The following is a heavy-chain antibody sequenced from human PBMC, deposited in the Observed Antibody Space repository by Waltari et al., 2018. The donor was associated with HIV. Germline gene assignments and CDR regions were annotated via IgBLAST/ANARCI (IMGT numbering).Heavy chain of an antibody. Sequence: QLQLQESGPGLVKPSETLSLTCTVSGGSISSSSYYWGWTRQPPGKGLEWIGSIYYSGSTYYNPSLKSRVTISVDTSKNQFSLKLSSVTAADTAVYYCASLRQLFNDYFDYWGQGTLVTVSS. J-gene: IGHJ4*02. V-gene: IGHV4-39*01. D-gene: IGHD6-13*01. CDR3: ASLRQLFNDYFDY. CDR1: GGSISSSSYY. CDR2: IYYSGST.